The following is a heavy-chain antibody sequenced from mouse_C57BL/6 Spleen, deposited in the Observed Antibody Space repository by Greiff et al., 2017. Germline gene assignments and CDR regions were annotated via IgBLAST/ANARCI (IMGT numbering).Heavy chain of an antibody. CDR1: GYAFSSSW. V-gene: IGHV1-82*01. J-gene: IGHJ2*01. CDR2: INPGSGGT. Sequence: VQLQQSGPELVKPGASVKISCKASGYAFSSSWMNWVKQRPGQGLEWIGVINPGSGGTNYNEKFKGKATLTADKSSSTAYMQLSSLTSEDSAVYFCARFGNYYFDYWGQGTTLTVSS. D-gene: IGHD2-1*01. CDR3: ARFGNYYFDY.